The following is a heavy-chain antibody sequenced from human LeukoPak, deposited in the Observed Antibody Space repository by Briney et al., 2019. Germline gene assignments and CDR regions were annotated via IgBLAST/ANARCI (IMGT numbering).Heavy chain of an antibody. CDR3: ARHRLGSGILADY. CDR2: ISYDGSYK. Sequence: GGSLRLSCAASGFTFSSYGIHWVRQAPGKGLEWMAVISYDGSYKYYADSVKGRFTISRDNSKKSLYLQMNSLRAEDTAVYYCARHRLGSGILADYWGQGTLVTVSS. J-gene: IGHJ4*02. V-gene: IGHV3-30*03. D-gene: IGHD3-10*02. CDR1: GFTFSSYG.